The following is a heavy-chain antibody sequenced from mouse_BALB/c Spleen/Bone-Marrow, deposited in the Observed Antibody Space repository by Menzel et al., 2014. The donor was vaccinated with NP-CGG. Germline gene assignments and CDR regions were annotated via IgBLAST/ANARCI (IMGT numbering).Heavy chain of an antibody. CDR3: ERLSYYGRFAY. Sequence: EVKLMESGGGLVQPGGSLKLSCAASGFDFSRYWMSWVRQAPGKGLEWIGEINPDSSTINYTPSLKDKFIISRDNAKNTLYLQMSKVRSEDTALYYCERLSYYGRFAYWGQGTLVTVSP. D-gene: IGHD1-1*01. V-gene: IGHV4-1*02. J-gene: IGHJ3*01. CDR2: INPDSSTI. CDR1: GFDFSRYW.